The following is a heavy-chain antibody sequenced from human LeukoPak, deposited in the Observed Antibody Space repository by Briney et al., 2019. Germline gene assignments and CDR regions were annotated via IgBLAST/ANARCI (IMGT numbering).Heavy chain of an antibody. CDR1: GFTFSRYA. V-gene: IGHV3-23*01. D-gene: IGHD3-3*01. J-gene: IGHJ4*02. CDR2: VSVSGGST. CDR3: AKDVKAGSGDYYFDY. Sequence: GGSLRLSCAASGFTFSRYALNWARQAPGKGLEWVSTVSVSGGSTYYADSVKGRFTISRDNSENTLYLLMNSLRAEDTAVYYCAKDVKAGSGDYYFDYWGQGTLVTVSS.